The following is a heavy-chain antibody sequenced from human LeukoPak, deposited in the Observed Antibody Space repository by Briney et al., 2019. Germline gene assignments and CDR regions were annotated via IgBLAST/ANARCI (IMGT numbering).Heavy chain of an antibody. Sequence: SVKVSCKASGYTLTDYYLHCVPQAPAHGLECMGGIIPILGIANYAQKFQGRVTITADKAKSTSYMELSRLRSEETGVYYCASSGGYQAAYQFDPWGQGTLVTVSS. V-gene: IGHV1-69*10. J-gene: IGHJ5*02. CDR1: GYTLTDYY. CDR2: IIPILGIA. D-gene: IGHD3-22*01. CDR3: ASSGGYQAAYQFDP.